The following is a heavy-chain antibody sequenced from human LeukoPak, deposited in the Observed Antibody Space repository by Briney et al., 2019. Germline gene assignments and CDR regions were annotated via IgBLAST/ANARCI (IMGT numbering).Heavy chain of an antibody. CDR2: IKQDGSEK. CDR1: GFTFSSYW. J-gene: IGHJ5*02. Sequence: GGSLRLSCAASGFTFSSYWMSWVRQAPGKGLECVANIKQDGSEKYYVDSVKGRFTISRDNAKNSLYLQMNSLRAEDTAVYYCARGSRLAVAGSWGPCGTSWGQGTLVTVSS. D-gene: IGHD6-19*01. V-gene: IGHV3-7*04. CDR3: ARGSRLAVAGSWGPCGTS.